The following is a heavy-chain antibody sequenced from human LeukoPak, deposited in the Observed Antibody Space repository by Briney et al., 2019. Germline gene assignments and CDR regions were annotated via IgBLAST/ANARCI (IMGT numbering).Heavy chain of an antibody. D-gene: IGHD3-3*01. Sequence: PSETLSLTCAVYGGSFSGYYWSWIRQPPGKGLEWIGYIYHSGSTYYNPSLKSRVTISVDRSKNQFSLKLSSVTAADTAVYYCARGSPLDYDFWSGYPTLDYWGQGTLVTVSS. CDR1: GGSFSGYY. CDR3: ARGSPLDYDFWSGYPTLDY. V-gene: IGHV4-34*01. J-gene: IGHJ4*02. CDR2: IYHSGST.